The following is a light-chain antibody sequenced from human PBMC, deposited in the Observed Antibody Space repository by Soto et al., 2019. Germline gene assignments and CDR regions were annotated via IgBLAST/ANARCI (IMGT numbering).Light chain of an antibody. J-gene: IGLJ3*02. CDR1: SSDVGGFNH. CDR3: SSYGGSYNFVV. Sequence: QSALTQPSSASGSPGQSVTISCTGTSSDVGGFNHVSWYQQYPGKAPKLMIYEVTMRPSGVPDRFSGSRSGNTASLTVSGLQAEDEADYYCSSYGGSYNFVVFGGGTKLTVL. V-gene: IGLV2-8*01. CDR2: EVT.